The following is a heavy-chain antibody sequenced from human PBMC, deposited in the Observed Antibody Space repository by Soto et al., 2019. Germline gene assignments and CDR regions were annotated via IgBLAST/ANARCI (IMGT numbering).Heavy chain of an antibody. V-gene: IGHV4-34*01. Sequence: SETLSLTCAVYGGSFSGYYWSWIRQPPGKGLEWIGEINHSGSTNYNPSLKSRVTISVDTSKNQFSLKLSSVTAADTVVYYCACGGGGYPDAFDIWGQGTMVPVSS. J-gene: IGHJ3*02. CDR3: ACGGGGYPDAFDI. CDR2: INHSGST. D-gene: IGHD1-26*01. CDR1: GGSFSGYY.